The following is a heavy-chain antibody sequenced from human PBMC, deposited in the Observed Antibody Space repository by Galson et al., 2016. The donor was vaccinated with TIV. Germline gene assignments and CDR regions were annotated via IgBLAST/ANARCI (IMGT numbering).Heavy chain of an antibody. CDR1: GFTFGDYG. CDR3: TKARGSGYGSPQDYYYGMDV. D-gene: IGHD5-18*01. Sequence: SLRLSCAASGFTFGDYGMHWVRQSQGNGLEWVSGISSNSVYLGYADSVKGRFTLTRDNAKNSLYLQMNSLRFEDTALYYCTKARGSGYGSPQDYYYGMDVWGQGTTVTVSS. J-gene: IGHJ6*02. CDR2: ISSNSVYL. V-gene: IGHV3-9*01.